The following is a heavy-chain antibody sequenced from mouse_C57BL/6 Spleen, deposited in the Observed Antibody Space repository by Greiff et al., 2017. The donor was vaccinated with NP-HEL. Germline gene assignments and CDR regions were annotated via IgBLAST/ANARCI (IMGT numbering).Heavy chain of an antibody. J-gene: IGHJ3*01. CDR3: AEGRDYLFAY. D-gene: IGHD2-4*01. V-gene: IGHV1-64*01. CDR2: IHPGRGGT. CDR1: GYAFTSYL. Sequence: VQLLQPGAELVKPGTSVKLSCKASGYAFTSYLMHWVKQRPGQGLEWIGMIHPGRGGTNYNEKFKGKATLTVDKSSSTAYMQLSSLTSEDSAVYYCAEGRDYLFAYWGQGTLVTVSA.